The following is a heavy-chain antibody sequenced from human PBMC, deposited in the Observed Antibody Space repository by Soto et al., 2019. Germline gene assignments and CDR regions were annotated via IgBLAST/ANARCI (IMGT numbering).Heavy chain of an antibody. Sequence: GSLRLSCAASGFTVSSKYMTWVRQAPGKGLGWVSLIQSGGTTYYADSVKGRFTISRDTSENTLHLQMDSLRVEDTAVYYCARDDVLCDGGRCYGIPLDVWGQGTTVTVPS. V-gene: IGHV3-66*01. CDR1: GFTVSSKY. J-gene: IGHJ6*02. CDR3: ARDDVLCDGGRCYGIPLDV. CDR2: IQSGGTT. D-gene: IGHD2-15*01.